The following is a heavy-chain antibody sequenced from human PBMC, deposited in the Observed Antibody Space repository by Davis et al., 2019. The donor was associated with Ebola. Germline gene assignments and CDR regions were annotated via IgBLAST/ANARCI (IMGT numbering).Heavy chain of an antibody. CDR2: IYSAGTT. D-gene: IGHD3-10*01. Sequence: PGGSLRLSCAASGFTVSSNYMSWVRQAPGKGLEWVSVIYSAGTTYYVDSVKGRFTISRDNSKNTLYLQMNSLRAEDTAVYYCARQPLWFGQNYFEYWGQGTLVTVSS. V-gene: IGHV3-53*01. CDR1: GFTVSSNY. CDR3: ARQPLWFGQNYFEY. J-gene: IGHJ4*02.